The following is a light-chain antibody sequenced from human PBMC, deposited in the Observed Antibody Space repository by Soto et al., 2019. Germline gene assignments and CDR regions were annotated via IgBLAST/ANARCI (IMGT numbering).Light chain of an antibody. CDR2: EVS. Sequence: QSALTQPASVSGSPGQSITISCTGTSSDVGGYNFVSWYQQRPGKAPKLMIYEVSNRPSGVSNRFSGSKSGNTASPTISGLQVEDEADYYCSSCRGITALVFGGGTKVTVL. CDR1: SSDVGGYNF. J-gene: IGLJ3*02. CDR3: SSCRGITALV. V-gene: IGLV2-14*03.